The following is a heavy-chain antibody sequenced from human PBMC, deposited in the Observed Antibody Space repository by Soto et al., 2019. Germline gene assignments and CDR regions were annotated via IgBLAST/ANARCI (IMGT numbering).Heavy chain of an antibody. J-gene: IGHJ4*02. D-gene: IGHD2-8*01. CDR3: ARDRLGVGYYFDY. V-gene: IGHV3-48*02. Sequence: HPGGSLRRSCEASGFTFISYSMNWVRQAPGKGLEWVSYISSSSTTIYYADSVKGRFTISRDDAKNSLYLQMNSLRDEDTAVYYCARDRLGVGYYFDYWGQGTLVTVSS. CDR2: ISSSSTTI. CDR1: GFTFISYS.